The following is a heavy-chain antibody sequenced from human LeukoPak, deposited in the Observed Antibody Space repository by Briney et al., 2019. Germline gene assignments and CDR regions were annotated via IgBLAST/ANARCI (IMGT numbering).Heavy chain of an antibody. CDR2: INLNAGGT. CDR3: ATRCTNGVCYKAYYMDV. Sequence: GASVKVSCKASGYTLTSYYLHWVRQAPGQGLEWLGWINLNAGGTLSAQKFQGRVTMTRDASISTAYMELSGLRSDDTAVYYCATRCTNGVCYKAYYMDVWGKGTTVTVSS. J-gene: IGHJ6*03. CDR1: GYTLTSYY. V-gene: IGHV1-2*02. D-gene: IGHD2-8*01.